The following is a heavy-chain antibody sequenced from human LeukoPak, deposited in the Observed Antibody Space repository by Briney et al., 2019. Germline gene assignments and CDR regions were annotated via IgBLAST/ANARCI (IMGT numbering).Heavy chain of an antibody. CDR3: ARALVAAAGAHGY. D-gene: IGHD6-13*01. J-gene: IGHJ4*02. CDR2: ISSSSSYI. CDR1: GFTFSSYS. V-gene: IGHV3-21*01. Sequence: GGSLRLSCAASGFTFSSYSMNWVRQAPGKGLEWVSSISSSSSYIYYADSVKGRFTISRDNAKNSLYLQMNSLRAEDTAVYYCARALVAAAGAHGYWGQGTLVTASS.